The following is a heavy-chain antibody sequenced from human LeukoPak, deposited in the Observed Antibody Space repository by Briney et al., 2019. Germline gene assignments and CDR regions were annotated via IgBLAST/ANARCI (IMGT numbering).Heavy chain of an antibody. J-gene: IGHJ4*02. CDR2: ISAYNGNT. V-gene: IGHV1-18*01. CDR3: ARQRRYCSGDNCYQRTFDY. Sequence: GASVKVSCKASGYTFTSYGISWVRQAPGQGLEWMGWISAYNGNTNYAQKLQGRVTMTTDTSTSTAYMELRSLRSDDTAVYYCARQRRYCSGDNCYQRTFDYWGQGTLVTVSS. D-gene: IGHD2-15*01. CDR1: GYTFTSYG.